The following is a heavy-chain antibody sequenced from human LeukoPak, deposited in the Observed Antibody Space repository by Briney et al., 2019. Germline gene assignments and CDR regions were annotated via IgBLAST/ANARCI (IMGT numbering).Heavy chain of an antibody. CDR1: GGSISSESYY. CDR3: ARHVHYGSGSYNYFDY. Sequence: PSETLSLTCTVSGGSISSESYYWGWIRQPPGKGLEWIGSIFYRGSTYYNPSLYSRVTISVDTSKNQFSLRMASVTAADTAVFYCARHVHYGSGSYNYFDYWGQGNAVTVSS. D-gene: IGHD3-10*01. J-gene: IGHJ4*02. CDR2: IFYRGST. V-gene: IGHV4-39*01.